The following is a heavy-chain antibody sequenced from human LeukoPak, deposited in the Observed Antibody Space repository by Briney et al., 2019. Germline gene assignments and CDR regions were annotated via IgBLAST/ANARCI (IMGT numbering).Heavy chain of an antibody. CDR2: IRTDGSNK. V-gene: IGHV3-30*02. Sequence: VGSLRLSCAAPAFSFSGDGMHWVRKAPGMGLRRVAFIRTDGSNKYYAESVKGRFTISRDNSKNTRYLQMSSLRAEDTAVYYCAKDGCSGGSCYRFDYWGQGTLVTVSS. CDR3: AKDGCSGGSCYRFDY. CDR1: AFSFSGDG. J-gene: IGHJ4*02. D-gene: IGHD2-15*01.